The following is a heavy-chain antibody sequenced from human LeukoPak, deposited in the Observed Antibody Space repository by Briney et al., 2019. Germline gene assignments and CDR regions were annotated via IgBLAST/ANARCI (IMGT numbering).Heavy chain of an antibody. CDR2: MNPNSGNT. CDR3: ARGTFRAYYFDY. CDR1: GYTFTSYG. Sequence: ASVKVSCKASGYTFTSYGISWVRQAPGQGLEWMGWMNPNSGNTGYAQKFQGRVTITRNTSISTAYMELSSLRSEDTAVYYCARGTFRAYYFDYWGQGTLVTVSS. V-gene: IGHV1-8*03. J-gene: IGHJ4*02. D-gene: IGHD3-16*01.